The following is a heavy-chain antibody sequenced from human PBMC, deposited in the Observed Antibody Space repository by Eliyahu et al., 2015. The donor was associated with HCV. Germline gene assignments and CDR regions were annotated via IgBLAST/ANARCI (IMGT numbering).Heavy chain of an antibody. Sequence: QLQLQESGPGLVKPSETLSLTCTVSGGSISSSSYYWGWIRQPPGKGLEWIGSIYYSGSTYYNPSLKSRVTISVDTSKNQFSLKLSSVTAADTAVYYCATMVRGVIFFDYWGQGTLVTVSS. D-gene: IGHD3-10*01. CDR1: GGSISSSSYY. J-gene: IGHJ4*02. V-gene: IGHV4-39*01. CDR2: IYYSGST. CDR3: ATMVRGVIFFDY.